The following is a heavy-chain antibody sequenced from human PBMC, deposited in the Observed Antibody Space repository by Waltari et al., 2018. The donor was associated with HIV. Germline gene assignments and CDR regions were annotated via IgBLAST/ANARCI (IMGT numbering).Heavy chain of an antibody. D-gene: IGHD3-10*01. CDR1: GFTVSSSQ. CDR2: IYSVGTR. V-gene: IGHV3-53*02. J-gene: IGHJ6*02. CDR3: GRMMVRGVIMTGVDV. Sequence: EVQLVETGGGLIQPGGSLRLSCVASGFTVSSSQMSWFRQAPGKGPEWVSVIYSVGTRYYTDSVKGRFTISRDESKNTVNLQRNSLRAEDTAVYYCGRMMVRGVIMTGVDVWGQGTTVIVSS.